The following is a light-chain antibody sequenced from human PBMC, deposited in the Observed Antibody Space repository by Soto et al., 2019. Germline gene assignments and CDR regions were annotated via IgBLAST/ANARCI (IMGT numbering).Light chain of an antibody. Sequence: EIVLTQSPATLSLSPGERATLSCRASQSVSSYLAWYQQKPGQAPRLLIYDASNRATGIPARFSGSGSGTDFTLTISRLEPEDFAVYYCQQRSNWPPKGVTFGPGTKVDIK. J-gene: IGKJ3*01. CDR3: QQRSNWPPKGVT. CDR1: QSVSSY. CDR2: DAS. V-gene: IGKV3-11*01.